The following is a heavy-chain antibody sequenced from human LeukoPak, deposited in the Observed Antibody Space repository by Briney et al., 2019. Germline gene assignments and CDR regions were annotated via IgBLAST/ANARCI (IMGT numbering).Heavy chain of an antibody. CDR3: STLTSRGLSDS. D-gene: IGHD1-20*01. CDR1: GFTFTNAW. J-gene: IGHJ4*02. V-gene: IGHV3-15*07. CDR2: IKSKADGETI. Sequence: GGSLRLSCAVSGFTFTNAWMNSVRQAPGKGLEWVGRIKSKADGETIDYAAPVKGRFTFSRDDSKNMLYLQMNSLKSEDTAVYYCSTLTSRGLSDSWGQGTLVTVSS.